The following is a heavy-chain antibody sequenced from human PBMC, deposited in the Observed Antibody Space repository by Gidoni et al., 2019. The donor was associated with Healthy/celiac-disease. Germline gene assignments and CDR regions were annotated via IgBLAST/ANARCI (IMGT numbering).Heavy chain of an antibody. Sequence: QVQLVESGGGLVKPGGSLRLSCAASGFTFRDYYMRWIRQAPGKGLEWVSYFSSSGSTIYYADSVKGRFTISRDNAKNSLYLQMNSLRAEDTAVYYCARDGDLTGTTYAKGYYFDYWGQGTLVTVSS. CDR3: ARDGDLTGTTYAKGYYFDY. V-gene: IGHV3-11*01. CDR2: FSSSGSTI. CDR1: GFTFRDYY. D-gene: IGHD1-7*01. J-gene: IGHJ4*02.